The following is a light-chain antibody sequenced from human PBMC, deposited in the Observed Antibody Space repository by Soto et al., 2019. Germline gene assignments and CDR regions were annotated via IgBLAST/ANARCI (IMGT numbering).Light chain of an antibody. CDR3: TSYTSVTIVV. CDR1: SNDVGGYNY. V-gene: IGLV2-14*01. J-gene: IGLJ2*01. CDR2: EVS. Sequence: QSALTQPASVSGSPGQSITISCTGTSNDVGGYNYVSWYQQHPGKAPKLMIYEVSNRPSGVSDRFSGSKSGNTASLTISALQAEDEADYYCTSYTSVTIVVFGGGTKLTVL.